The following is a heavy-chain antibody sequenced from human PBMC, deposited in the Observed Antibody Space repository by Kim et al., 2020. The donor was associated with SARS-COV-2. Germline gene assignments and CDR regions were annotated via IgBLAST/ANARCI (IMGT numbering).Heavy chain of an antibody. CDR3: ARGNFGMDV. CDR2: ISGDGSST. CDR1: GFTFSGYW. Sequence: GGSLRLSCAASGFTFSGYWMYWVRQAPGRGLVWVSRISGDGSSTYYADSVKGRFTISRDNAKSTLYLQMNSLRAEDTAVYFCARGNFGMDVWGQGTTVT. V-gene: IGHV3-74*01. J-gene: IGHJ6*02.